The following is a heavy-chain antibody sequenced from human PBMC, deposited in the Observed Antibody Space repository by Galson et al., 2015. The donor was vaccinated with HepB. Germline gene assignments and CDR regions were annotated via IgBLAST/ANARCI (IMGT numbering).Heavy chain of an antibody. V-gene: IGHV3-66*02. D-gene: IGHD6-19*01. Sequence: SLRLSCAASGFTVSTYYMRWVRQAPGKGLEWVAVIYSGGSTYYADSVKGRFTISRDNSKNTLYLQMNSLRAVDTAVYYCSVATRRAGWYQDYWGQGTLGTVSS. J-gene: IGHJ4*02. CDR1: GFTVSTYY. CDR2: IYSGGST. CDR3: SVATRRAGWYQDY.